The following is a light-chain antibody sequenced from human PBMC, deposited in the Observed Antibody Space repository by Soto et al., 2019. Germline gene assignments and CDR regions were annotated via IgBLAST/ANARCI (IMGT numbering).Light chain of an antibody. CDR2: AAS. J-gene: IGKJ1*01. CDR3: LQDYNYPRT. Sequence: DIQMTQSPSSLSASIGDRVTITCRASQNIRSYLNWYQQKPGKAPKLLIHAASSLQSGVPSRFSGSGSGTDFTLTISSLQPEDFATYYCLQDYNYPRTFGQGTKVDIK. CDR1: QNIRSY. V-gene: IGKV1-39*01.